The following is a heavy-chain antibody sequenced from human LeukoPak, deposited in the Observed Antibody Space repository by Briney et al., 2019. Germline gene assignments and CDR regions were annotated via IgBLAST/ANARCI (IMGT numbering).Heavy chain of an antibody. Sequence: SETLSHTCTVSGGSISSYYWSWIRQPPGKGLEWIGYIYYSGSTNYNPSLKSRVTISVDTSKNQFSLKLSSVTAADTAVYYCARVPYKSSWIDYWGQGTLVTVSS. CDR2: IYYSGST. V-gene: IGHV4-59*01. CDR3: ARVPYKSSWIDY. CDR1: GGSISSYY. J-gene: IGHJ4*02. D-gene: IGHD6-13*01.